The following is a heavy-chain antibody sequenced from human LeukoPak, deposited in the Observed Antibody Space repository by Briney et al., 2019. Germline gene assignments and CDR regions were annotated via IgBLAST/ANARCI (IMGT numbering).Heavy chain of an antibody. V-gene: IGHV4-4*07. CDR3: ARIFIRNGYSSYFDC. Sequence: SETLSLTCTVSGGSISSYYWSWIRQPAGKGLEWIGRIYTSGGTNYNPSLKSRVTMSVDTSKNQFSLRLRPVTAADTAVYYCARIFIRNGYSSYFDCWGQGTLVTVSS. J-gene: IGHJ4*02. D-gene: IGHD5-18*01. CDR2: IYTSGGT. CDR1: GGSISSYY.